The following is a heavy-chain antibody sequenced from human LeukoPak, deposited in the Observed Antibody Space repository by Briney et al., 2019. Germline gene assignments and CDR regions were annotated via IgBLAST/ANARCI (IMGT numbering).Heavy chain of an antibody. D-gene: IGHD3-10*01. J-gene: IGHJ4*02. CDR3: AKGVNYYGSGTVTNDY. CDR1: GFTFSSYA. CDR2: ISGSGGIT. Sequence: GGSLRLSCAASGFTFSSYAMSWVRQAPGKGLEWVSAISGSGGITYYADSVKGRFTISRDNSKNTLYLQMNSLRAEDTAVYYCAKGVNYYGSGTVTNDYWGQGTLVTVSS. V-gene: IGHV3-23*01.